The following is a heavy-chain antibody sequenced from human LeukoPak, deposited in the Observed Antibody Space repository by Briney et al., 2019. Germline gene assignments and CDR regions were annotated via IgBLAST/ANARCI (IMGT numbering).Heavy chain of an antibody. CDR1: GGSISSGGYY. D-gene: IGHD3-9*01. Sequence: SETLSLTCTVSGGSISSGGYYWSWIRQHPGKGLEWIGYIYYSGSTYYNPSLKSRVTISVDTSKNQFSLKLSSVTAADTAVYYCARHQLVLTGYTHPIYYYGMDVWGQGTTVTVSS. J-gene: IGHJ6*02. CDR2: IYYSGST. CDR3: ARHQLVLTGYTHPIYYYGMDV. V-gene: IGHV4-31*03.